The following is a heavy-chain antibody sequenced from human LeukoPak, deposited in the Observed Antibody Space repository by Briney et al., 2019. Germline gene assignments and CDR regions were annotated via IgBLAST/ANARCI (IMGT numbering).Heavy chain of an antibody. D-gene: IGHD3-10*01. V-gene: IGHV4-59*08. CDR2: IYYSGNA. CDR1: GGSISSQY. CDR3: ARLYGSGSDFDF. Sequence: PSETLSLTCSVSGGSISSQYWSWVRQPPGKGLEWIGYIYYSGNANYNPSLKSRVTISVDTSKNQFSLKMTSVPAADTAVYYCARLYGSGSDFDFWGQGTMVTVSS. J-gene: IGHJ3*01.